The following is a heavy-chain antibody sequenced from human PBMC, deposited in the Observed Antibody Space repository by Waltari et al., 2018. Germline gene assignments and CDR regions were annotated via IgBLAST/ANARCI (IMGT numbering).Heavy chain of an antibody. CDR1: GGSISSYY. CDR3: ARVYDSSGYYLRGAFDI. J-gene: IGHJ3*02. D-gene: IGHD3-22*01. CDR2: IYYSGST. Sequence: QVQLQESGPGLVKPSETLSLTCTVSGGSISSYYWSWIRQPPGKGLEWIGYIYYSGSTNYNPSLKSRVTISVDTSKNQCSLKLSSVTAADTAVYYCARVYDSSGYYLRGAFDIWGQGTMVTVSS. V-gene: IGHV4-59*01.